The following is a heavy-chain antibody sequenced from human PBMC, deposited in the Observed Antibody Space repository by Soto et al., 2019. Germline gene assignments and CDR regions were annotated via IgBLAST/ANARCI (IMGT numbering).Heavy chain of an antibody. CDR3: ARDIDYGDYVRHYYGMDV. Sequence: GGSLRLSCAASGFTFSSYSMNWVRQAPGKGLEWVAVIRYDGSNKYYADSVKGRFTISRDNSKNTLYLQMNSLRAEDTAVYYCARDIDYGDYVRHYYGMDVWGQGTTVTVSS. V-gene: IGHV3-33*08. CDR2: IRYDGSNK. J-gene: IGHJ6*02. D-gene: IGHD4-17*01. CDR1: GFTFSSYS.